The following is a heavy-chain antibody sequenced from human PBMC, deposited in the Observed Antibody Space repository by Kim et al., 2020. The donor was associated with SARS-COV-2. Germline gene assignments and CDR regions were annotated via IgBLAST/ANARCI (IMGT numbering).Heavy chain of an antibody. Sequence: SETLSLTCAVYGGSFSGYYWSWIRQPPGKGLEWIGEINHSGSTNYNPSLKSRVTISVDTSKNQFSLKLSSVTAADTAVYYCARGLSRYGSDYWGQGTLVT. CDR1: GGSFSGYY. D-gene: IGHD3-16*01. CDR3: ARGLSRYGSDY. V-gene: IGHV4-34*01. CDR2: INHSGST. J-gene: IGHJ4*02.